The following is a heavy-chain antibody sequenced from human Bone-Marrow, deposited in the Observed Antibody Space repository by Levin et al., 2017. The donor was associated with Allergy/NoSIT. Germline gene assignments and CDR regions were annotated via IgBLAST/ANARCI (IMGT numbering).Heavy chain of an antibody. J-gene: IGHJ4*02. CDR3: AEGPSGSYY. Sequence: GGSLRLSCVVSGFTFNNYWMSWVRQAPGKGLEWVANIKQDGSEKNYVDSVKGRFTISRDNAKNSLYLQMNSLRAEDTAVYYCAEGPSGSYYWGQGTLVTVSS. CDR2: IKQDGSEK. D-gene: IGHD1-26*01. CDR1: GFTFNNYW. V-gene: IGHV3-7*01.